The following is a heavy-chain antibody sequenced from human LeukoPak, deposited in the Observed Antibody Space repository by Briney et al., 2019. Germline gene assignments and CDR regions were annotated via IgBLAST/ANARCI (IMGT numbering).Heavy chain of an antibody. V-gene: IGHV4-34*01. J-gene: IGHJ4*02. Sequence: SETLSLTCAVYGGSFSGYYWSWIRRPPGKGLEWIGEINHSGSTNYNPSLKSRVTISVDTSKNQFSLKLSSVTAADTAVYYCARAPRGYSYGSFDYWGQGTLVTVSS. CDR1: GGSFSGYY. D-gene: IGHD5-18*01. CDR3: ARAPRGYSYGSFDY. CDR2: INHSGST.